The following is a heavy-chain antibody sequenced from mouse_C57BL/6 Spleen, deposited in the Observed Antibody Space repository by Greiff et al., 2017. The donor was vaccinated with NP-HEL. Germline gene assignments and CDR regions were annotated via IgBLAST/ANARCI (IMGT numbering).Heavy chain of an antibody. V-gene: IGHV5-12*01. Sequence: EVQVVESGGGLVQPGGSLKLSCAASGFTFSDYYMYWVRQTPEKRLEWVAYISNGGGSTYYPDTVKGRFTISRDNAKNTLYLQMSRLKSEDTAMYYCARRYYAMDYWGQGTSVTVSS. CDR2: ISNGGGST. J-gene: IGHJ4*01. CDR3: ARRYYAMDY. CDR1: GFTFSDYY.